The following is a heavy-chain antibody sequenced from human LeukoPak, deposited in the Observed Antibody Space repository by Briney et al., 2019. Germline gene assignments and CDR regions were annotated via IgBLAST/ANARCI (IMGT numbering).Heavy chain of an antibody. V-gene: IGHV4-30-4*08. CDR3: AREADTAMVRVDYYYMDV. CDR1: GGSISSGDYY. D-gene: IGHD5-18*01. Sequence: SETLSLTCTVSGGSISSGDYYWSWIRQPPGKGLEWTGYIYYSGSTYYNPSLKSRVTISVDTSKNQFSLKLSSVTAADTAVYYCAREADTAMVRVDYYYMDVWGKGTTVTVSS. CDR2: IYYSGST. J-gene: IGHJ6*03.